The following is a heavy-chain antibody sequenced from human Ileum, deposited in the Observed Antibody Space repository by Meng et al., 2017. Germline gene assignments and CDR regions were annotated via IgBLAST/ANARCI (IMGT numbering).Heavy chain of an antibody. J-gene: IGHJ4*02. CDR2: TYNRSRWYN. Sequence: SQTLSLTCDISGDSVSSNSPTWNWIRQSPSRGLEWLGRTYNRSRWYNEYAISVTRRLNINADTSKNQFSLHLDFVIPEDTAVYYCARQTAIWSHFDYWGQGTLVTVSS. V-gene: IGHV6-1*01. D-gene: IGHD2-21*02. CDR3: ARQTAIWSHFDY. CDR1: GDSVSSNSPT.